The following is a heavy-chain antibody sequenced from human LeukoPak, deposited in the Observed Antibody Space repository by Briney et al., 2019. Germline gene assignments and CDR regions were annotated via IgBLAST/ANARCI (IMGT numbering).Heavy chain of an antibody. D-gene: IGHD3-3*01. CDR3: ARGRFLEWFWGYYYYYGMDV. V-gene: IGHV1-18*01. CDR1: GYTFTSYG. CDR2: ISAYNGNT. J-gene: IGHJ6*02. Sequence: ASVKVSCKASGYTFTSYGISWVRQAPGQGLEWMGWISAYNGNTNYAQKLQGRVTMTTDTSTSTAYMELRSLRSDDTAVYYCARGRFLEWFWGYYYYYGMDVWGQGTTVTVSS.